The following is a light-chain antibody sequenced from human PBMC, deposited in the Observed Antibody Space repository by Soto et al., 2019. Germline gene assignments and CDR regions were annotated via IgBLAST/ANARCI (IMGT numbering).Light chain of an antibody. J-gene: IGKJ4*01. CDR2: AAS. V-gene: IGKV1-39*01. CDR3: QQYQEGPLN. CDR1: QSISSY. Sequence: DIHMPQAPSSLSASVGDRVTMTCRASQSISSYLNWYQEKPGKAPKLLIYAASSLQSGVPSRFSGSGSGTEFTLTISSLQSEDFAVYHCQQYQEGPLNFGVGTKVDI.